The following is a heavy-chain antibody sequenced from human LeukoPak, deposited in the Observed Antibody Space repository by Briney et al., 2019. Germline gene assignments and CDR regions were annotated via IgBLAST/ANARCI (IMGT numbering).Heavy chain of an antibody. Sequence: GGSLRLSCAASGFTFDDYVMHWVRQAPGKGLEWVSGIRWNSGSIGYADSVKGRFTISRDDSKNIAYLQMNSLKIEDTAVYYCTRGGADYGDYDRFFAYWGQGTLVTVSS. J-gene: IGHJ4*02. V-gene: IGHV3-9*01. CDR2: IRWNSGSI. CDR3: TRGGADYGDYDRFFAY. CDR1: GFTFDDYV. D-gene: IGHD4-17*01.